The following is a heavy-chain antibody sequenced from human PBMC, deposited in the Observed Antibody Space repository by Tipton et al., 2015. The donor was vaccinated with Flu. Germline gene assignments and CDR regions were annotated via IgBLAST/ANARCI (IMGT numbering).Heavy chain of an antibody. V-gene: IGHV3-33*01. D-gene: IGHD3-10*01. J-gene: IGHJ4*02. CDR2: KWYDGGKT. CDR3: ARGVGRGFDY. CDR1: GFIFSDYG. Sequence: SLRLSCAASGFIFSDYGMHWVRQAPGKGMEGVAVKWYDGGKTYHADSVKGRLTVSRDNAKNTLYLQMNGLRAEDTAVYYCARGVGRGFDYWGKGTLVTVSS.